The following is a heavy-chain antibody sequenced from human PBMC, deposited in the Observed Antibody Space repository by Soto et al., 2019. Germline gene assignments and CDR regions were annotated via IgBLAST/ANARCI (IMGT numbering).Heavy chain of an antibody. D-gene: IGHD4-4*01. CDR1: GYSFTSYW. Sequence: GESLKISCKGSGYSFTSYWIGWVRQMPGKGLEWMGIIYPGDSDTRYSPSFQGQVTISADKSISTAYLQWSSLKASDTAMYYCARRGYSNYAAYYYYYMDVWGKGTTVTVSS. CDR2: IYPGDSDT. J-gene: IGHJ6*03. V-gene: IGHV5-51*01. CDR3: ARRGYSNYAAYYYYYMDV.